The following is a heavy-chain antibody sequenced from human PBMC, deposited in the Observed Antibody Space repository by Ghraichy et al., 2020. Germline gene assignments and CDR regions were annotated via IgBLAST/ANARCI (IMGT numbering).Heavy chain of an antibody. CDR2: INSNNGNT. CDR1: GYIFLSYG. J-gene: IGHJ6*03. CDR3: ARDFEYSSSGYMDV. V-gene: IGHV1-18*01. Sequence: ASVKVSCKASGYIFLSYGINWVRQAPGQGLEWMGWINSNNGNTHYVEKFQGRVTMTSDTSTSTAYMELRSLRSDDTAVYYCARDFEYSSSGYMDVWGKGTTVTVSS. D-gene: IGHD6-6*01.